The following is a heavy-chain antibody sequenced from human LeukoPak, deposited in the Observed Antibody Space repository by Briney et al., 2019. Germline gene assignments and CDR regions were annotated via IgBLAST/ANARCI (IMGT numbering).Heavy chain of an antibody. J-gene: IGHJ3*02. CDR3: ARGPGENWNYESAFDI. CDR1: GFTLSSYS. Sequence: GGALRLSCAASGFTLSSYSMDWVRQAPGKGVEWVSSISSSSSYIYYADSVKGRFTISRDNAKNSLYLQMNSLRAEDTAVYYCARGPGENWNYESAFDIWGQGTMVTVSS. CDR2: ISSSSSYI. D-gene: IGHD1-7*01. V-gene: IGHV3-21*01.